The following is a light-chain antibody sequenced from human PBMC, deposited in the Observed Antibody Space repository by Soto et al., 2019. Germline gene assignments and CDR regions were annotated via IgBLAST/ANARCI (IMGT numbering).Light chain of an antibody. CDR2: EAS. V-gene: IGLV2-14*01. CDR3: FSYTSSGTYG. Sequence: QSALTQPASVSGSPRQSTTISCTGTSRDVGNYTYVLWYQQHPGKPPKLMIYEASHRPSAAPNRFSGSKSGHTASLTITGLQAEDETDYYCFSYTSSGTYGFGT. J-gene: IGLJ1*01. CDR1: SRDVGNYTY.